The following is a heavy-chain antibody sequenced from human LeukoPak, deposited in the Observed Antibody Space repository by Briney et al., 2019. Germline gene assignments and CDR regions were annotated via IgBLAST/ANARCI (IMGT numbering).Heavy chain of an antibody. V-gene: IGHV1-18*01. CDR3: ARGPRSPYCTNGVCRYYYYYMDV. D-gene: IGHD2-8*01. Sequence: ASVKVSCKASGYTFTSYGISWVRQAPGQGLEWMGWISAYNGNTNYAQKLQGRVTMTTDTSTSTAYMELSRLRSDDTAVYYCARGPRSPYCTNGVCRYYYYYMDVWGKGTTVTVSS. CDR1: GYTFTSYG. CDR2: ISAYNGNT. J-gene: IGHJ6*03.